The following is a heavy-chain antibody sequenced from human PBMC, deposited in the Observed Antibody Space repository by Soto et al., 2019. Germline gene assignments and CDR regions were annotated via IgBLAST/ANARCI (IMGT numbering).Heavy chain of an antibody. D-gene: IGHD4-17*01. CDR3: ARGPDYGDYATYFDY. CDR1: GVTFSSYS. Sequence: SLKVSCNASGVTFSSYSLSWVRQSPLQGLEWMGGIIPIFGTANYAQKFQGRVTITADESTSTAYMELSSLRSEDTAVYYCARGPDYGDYATYFDYWGQGTLVTVSS. V-gene: IGHV1-69*13. J-gene: IGHJ4*02. CDR2: IIPIFGTA.